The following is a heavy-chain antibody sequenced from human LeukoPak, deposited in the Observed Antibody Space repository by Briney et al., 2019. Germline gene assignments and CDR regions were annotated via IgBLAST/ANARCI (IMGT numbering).Heavy chain of an antibody. CDR2: ISGSGGST. J-gene: IGHJ4*02. Sequence: GGSLRLSCAASGFTFSSYAMSWVRQAPGKGLEWVSAISGSGGSTYYADSAKGRFTISRDNSKNTLYLQMNSLRAEDTAVYYCAREGGYSGYADYWGQGTLVTVSS. D-gene: IGHD5-12*01. CDR1: GFTFSSYA. CDR3: AREGGYSGYADY. V-gene: IGHV3-23*01.